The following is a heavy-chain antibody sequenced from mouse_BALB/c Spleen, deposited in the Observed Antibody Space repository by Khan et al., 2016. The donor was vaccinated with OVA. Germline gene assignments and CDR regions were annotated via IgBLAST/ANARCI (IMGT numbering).Heavy chain of an antibody. D-gene: IGHD1-1*01. Sequence: EVELVESGGGLVQPGGSRKLSCVASGFTFTSFGMHWVRQAPDKGLEWVAYISGDSSTVYYTDTVKGRFTISRDNPKNTLFLQMTSLRSEDMASEYGAKCYFYGYYFDQWGQGTTLTVSS. V-gene: IGHV5-17*02. J-gene: IGHJ2*01. CDR3: AKCYFYGYYFDQ. CDR2: ISGDSSTV. CDR1: GFTFTSFG.